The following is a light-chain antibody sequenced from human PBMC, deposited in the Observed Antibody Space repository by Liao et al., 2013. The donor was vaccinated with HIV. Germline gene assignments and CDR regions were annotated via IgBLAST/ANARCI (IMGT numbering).Light chain of an antibody. J-gene: IGLJ3*02. V-gene: IGLV3-1*01. Sequence: SYELTQPPSVSVSPGQTASITCSGAKLGDEYVSWYQQKPGQSPVLVIYQDNKRLSKVPERFSGSNSGNTATLTISGTQAMDEADYYCQAWDSNTAMFGGGTKLTVL. CDR3: QAWDSNTAM. CDR2: QDN. CDR1: KLGDEY.